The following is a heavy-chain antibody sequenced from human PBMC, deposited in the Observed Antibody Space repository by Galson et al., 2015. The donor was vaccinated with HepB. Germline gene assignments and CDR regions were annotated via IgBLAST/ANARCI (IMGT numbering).Heavy chain of an antibody. V-gene: IGHV7-4-1*02. CDR1: GYTFNSQA. D-gene: IGHD2-15*01. J-gene: IGHJ4*02. CDR3: ASEDWSCSGGICDLDY. CDR2: IDTNTGHP. Sequence: SVKVSCKASGYTFNSQAMNWMRQAPGQGLEWLGWIDTNTGHPTYAQGFTGRFVFSLDASVSTAFLQIIALKAEDAAFYYCASEDWSCSGGICDLDYWGQGTLVAVSA.